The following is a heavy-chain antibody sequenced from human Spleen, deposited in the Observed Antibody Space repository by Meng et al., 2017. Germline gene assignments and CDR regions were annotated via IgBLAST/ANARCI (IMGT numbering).Heavy chain of an antibody. CDR3: ARSVYDSSAMVDP. V-gene: IGHV1-3*01. CDR1: GYTFTTYG. Sequence: QVQCVTAGAGVKKPGASFKVSRHASGYTFTTYGFHWVRQAPGQRLEWMGWINVGNGNTKYSQKFQGRVTIIRDTSASTAYMELSSLRSEDTAVYYCARSVYDSSAMVDPWGQGTLVTVSS. CDR2: INVGNGNT. D-gene: IGHD3-22*01. J-gene: IGHJ5*02.